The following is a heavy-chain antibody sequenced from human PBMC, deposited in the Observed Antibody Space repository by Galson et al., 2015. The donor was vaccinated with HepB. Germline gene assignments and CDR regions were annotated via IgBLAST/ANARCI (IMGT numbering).Heavy chain of an antibody. CDR3: AEFRMHHCSGGSCYLNWFDP. Sequence: SVKVSCKASGGTFSSYAISWVRQAPGQGLEWMGGIIPIFGTANYAQKFQGRVTITADESTSTAYMELSSLRSEDTAVYYCAEFRMHHCSGGSCYLNWFDPWGQGTLVTVSS. J-gene: IGHJ5*02. V-gene: IGHV1-69*13. D-gene: IGHD2-15*01. CDR2: IIPIFGTA. CDR1: GGTFSSYA.